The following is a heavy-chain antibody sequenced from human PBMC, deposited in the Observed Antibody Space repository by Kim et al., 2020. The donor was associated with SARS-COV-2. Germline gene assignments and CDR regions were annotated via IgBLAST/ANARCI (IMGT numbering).Heavy chain of an antibody. CDR2: INAGNGNT. J-gene: IGHJ3*02. Sequence: ASVKVSCKASGYTFTSYAMHWVRQAPGQRLEWMGWINAGNGNTKYSQKFQGRVTITRDTSASTAYMELSSLRSEDTAVYYCARASYYDSSGTVPFDIWGQGTMVTVSS. D-gene: IGHD3-22*01. V-gene: IGHV1-3*01. CDR3: ARASYYDSSGTVPFDI. CDR1: GYTFTSYA.